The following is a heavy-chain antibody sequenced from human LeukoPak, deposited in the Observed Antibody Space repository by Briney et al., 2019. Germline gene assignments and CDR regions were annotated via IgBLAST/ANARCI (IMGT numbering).Heavy chain of an antibody. CDR3: ARDRLHYGEYEKTLDY. Sequence: PGGSLRLSYVASGFAFSTYGMHWVRQAPGKGLEWVAYVRSDGSHDSYADSVTGRFTISRDNAKSSLYLQMNSLRADDTAVYYCARDRLHYGEYEKTLDYWGQGTLVTVSS. J-gene: IGHJ4*02. D-gene: IGHD4-17*01. CDR1: GFAFSTYG. V-gene: IGHV3-30*02. CDR2: VRSDGSHD.